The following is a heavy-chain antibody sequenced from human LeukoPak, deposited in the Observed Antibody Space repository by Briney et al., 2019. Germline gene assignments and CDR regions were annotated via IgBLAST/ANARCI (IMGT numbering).Heavy chain of an antibody. CDR2: IYHSGST. J-gene: IGHJ6*04. D-gene: IGHD6-13*01. CDR3: ARDTGSSSGGGSGMDV. V-gene: IGHV4-38-2*02. CDR1: GYSISSGYY. Sequence: SETLSLTRAVSGYSISSGYYWGWIRPPPGKGLEWIGSIYHSGSTLYNPSLKSRVTISVDTSKTQFSLNLSSVTAADTAVYYCARDTGSSSGGGSGMDVWGKGTTVTVSS.